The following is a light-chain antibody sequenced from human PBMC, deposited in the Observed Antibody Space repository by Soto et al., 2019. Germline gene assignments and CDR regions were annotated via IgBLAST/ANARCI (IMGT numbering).Light chain of an antibody. CDR3: LQYHSSPCS. Sequence: DIPMIQSPSTLSASVGDTVTITCRASQSIGNWLTWYQQKPGKAHKVLIYKASTLQSGVSSRISGSGSGTEFPLPISSLQPDDVATHCCLQYHSSPCSFGQGTTLEIK. J-gene: IGKJ2*02. V-gene: IGKV1-5*03. CDR2: KAS. CDR1: QSIGNW.